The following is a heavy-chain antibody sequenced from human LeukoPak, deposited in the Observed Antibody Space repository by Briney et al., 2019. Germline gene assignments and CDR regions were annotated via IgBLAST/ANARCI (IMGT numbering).Heavy chain of an antibody. V-gene: IGHV4-39*01. Sequence: PSETLSVSCTLSGDSLGSGMCYGVLMRQPPGKWLTWVGSIYNSGSIFYHASFESRVAMSVDPSNNQFSLRLTSVTAADTAVYYCARICQVTTCAKFDHWGQGILVTVSS. D-gene: IGHD4-17*01. J-gene: IGHJ4*02. CDR3: ARICQVTTCAKFDH. CDR2: IYNSGSI. CDR1: GDSLGSGMCY.